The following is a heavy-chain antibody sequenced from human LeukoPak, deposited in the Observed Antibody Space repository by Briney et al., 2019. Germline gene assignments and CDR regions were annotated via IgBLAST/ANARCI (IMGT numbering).Heavy chain of an antibody. Sequence: ASVKVSCKVSGYTLTELSMHWVRQAPGKGLEWMGGFDPEDGETIYAQKFQGRVTMTEDTSTDTAYMELSSLRSEGTAVYYCATDKGSSGYSSSWYYFDYWGQGTLVTVSS. D-gene: IGHD6-13*01. CDR2: FDPEDGET. V-gene: IGHV1-24*01. CDR3: ATDKGSSGYSSSWYYFDY. J-gene: IGHJ4*02. CDR1: GYTLTELS.